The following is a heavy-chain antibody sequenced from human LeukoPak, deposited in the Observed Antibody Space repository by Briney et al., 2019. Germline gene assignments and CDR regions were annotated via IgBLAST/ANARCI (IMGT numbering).Heavy chain of an antibody. D-gene: IGHD4-17*01. J-gene: IGHJ5*02. CDR1: GFTFDDYA. CDR3: AKAVRTTVTVNNWFDP. Sequence: PGGSLRLSCAASGFTFDDYAMHWVRQAPGKGLEWASGISWNSGSIGYADSVKGRFTISRDNAKNSLYLQMNSLRAEDTALYYCAKAVRTTVTVNNWFDPWGQGTLVTVSS. CDR2: ISWNSGSI. V-gene: IGHV3-9*01.